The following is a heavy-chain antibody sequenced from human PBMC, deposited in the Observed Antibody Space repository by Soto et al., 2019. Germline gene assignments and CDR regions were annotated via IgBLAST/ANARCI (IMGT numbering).Heavy chain of an antibody. D-gene: IGHD3-10*01. Sequence: PGGSLRLSCAASGFTFSSYWMHWVRQAPGKGLVWVSRIKSDGSSTRYADSVKGRFTISRDNAKNTLYLQMNSLRAEDTAVYYCARGEGRELLWFGERLVGMDVWGQGTTVTVSS. CDR2: IKSDGSST. J-gene: IGHJ6*02. CDR3: ARGEGRELLWFGERLVGMDV. V-gene: IGHV3-74*01. CDR1: GFTFSSYW.